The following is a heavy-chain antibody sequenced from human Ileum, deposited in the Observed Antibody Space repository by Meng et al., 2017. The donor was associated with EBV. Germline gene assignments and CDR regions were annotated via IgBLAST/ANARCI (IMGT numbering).Heavy chain of an antibody. D-gene: IGHD5-12*01. CDR3: AREGSGYDYLGY. CDR2: IDSDGSST. Sequence: VKWVEFGGGCVRPGGALSLSCVGYRFIFSSDWMPWVRQVPGKGLVWVSRIDSDGSSTTYADSVKGRFTISRDNDKNTLYLQMNSLRVDDTAVYFCAREGSGYDYLGYWGQGTLVTVSS. V-gene: IGHV3-74*03. J-gene: IGHJ4*02. CDR1: RFIFSSDW.